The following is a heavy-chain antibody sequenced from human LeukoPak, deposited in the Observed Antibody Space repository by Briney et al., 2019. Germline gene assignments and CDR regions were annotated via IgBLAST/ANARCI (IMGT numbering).Heavy chain of an antibody. V-gene: IGHV1-18*01. J-gene: IGHJ2*01. CDR1: GYTFTSYD. Sequence: ASVKVSCKASGYTFTSYDINWVRQATGQGLEWMGWISAYNGNTNYAQKLQGRVTMTTDTSTSTAYMELRSLRSDDTALYYCARDYRGWYIDLWGRGTLVTVSS. D-gene: IGHD3-16*02. CDR3: ARDYRGWYIDL. CDR2: ISAYNGNT.